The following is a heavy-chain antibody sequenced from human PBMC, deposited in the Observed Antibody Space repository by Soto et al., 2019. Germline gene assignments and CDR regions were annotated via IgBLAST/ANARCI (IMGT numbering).Heavy chain of an antibody. J-gene: IGHJ6*02. CDR2: ISYDGSNK. CDR3: ARDPSIVVVTAKTYYYYGMDV. Sequence: PGGSLRLSCAASGFTFSNAWMSWVRQAPGKGLEWVAVISYDGSNKYYADSVKGRFTISRDNAKNSLYLQMNSLRAEDTAVYYCARDPSIVVVTAKTYYYYGMDVWGQGTTVTVSS. V-gene: IGHV3-30*03. CDR1: GFTFSNAW. D-gene: IGHD2-21*02.